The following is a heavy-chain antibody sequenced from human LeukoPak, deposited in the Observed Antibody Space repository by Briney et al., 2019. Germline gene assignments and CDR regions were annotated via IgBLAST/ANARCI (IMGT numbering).Heavy chain of an antibody. CDR3: AVYYDSSGYYYSYFDY. Sequence: ASVKVSCKASGGTLSSYAISWVRQAPGQGLEWMGRIIPIFGTANYAQKFQGRVTITTDESTSTAYMELSSLRSEDTAVYYCAVYYDSSGYYYSYFDYWGQGTLVTVSS. CDR1: GGTLSSYA. CDR2: IIPIFGTA. D-gene: IGHD3-22*01. J-gene: IGHJ4*02. V-gene: IGHV1-69*05.